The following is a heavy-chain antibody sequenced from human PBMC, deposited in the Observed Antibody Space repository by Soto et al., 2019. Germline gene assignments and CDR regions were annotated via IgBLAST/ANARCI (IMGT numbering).Heavy chain of an antibody. Sequence: GSLRLSCVGSGFIFSNNGMHWVRQTPGKGLEWVAFMSYDGSDTFYADSVKGRFTISRDNSKNTLFLQMNSLRAEDTAVYYCAKESIAAALYYFDYWGQGTLVTVSS. V-gene: IGHV3-30*02. CDR3: AKESIAAALYYFDY. CDR1: GFIFSNNG. CDR2: MSYDGSDT. D-gene: IGHD6-13*01. J-gene: IGHJ4*02.